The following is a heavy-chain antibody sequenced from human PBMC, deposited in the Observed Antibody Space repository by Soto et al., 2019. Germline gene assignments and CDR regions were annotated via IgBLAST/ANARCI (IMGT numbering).Heavy chain of an antibody. CDR3: ARDNKAEWLDPASVI. CDR1: GFTFSSYS. Sequence: PGGSLRLSCAASGFTFSSYSMNWVRQAPGKGLEWVSSISSSSSYIYYADSVKGRFTISRDNAKNSLYLQMNSLRAEETAVYYWARDNKAEWLDPASVIWGQGTMVT. V-gene: IGHV3-21*01. J-gene: IGHJ3*02. D-gene: IGHD3-3*01. CDR2: ISSSSSYI.